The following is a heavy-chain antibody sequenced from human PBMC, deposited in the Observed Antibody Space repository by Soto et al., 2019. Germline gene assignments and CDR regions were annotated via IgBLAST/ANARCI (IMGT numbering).Heavy chain of an antibody. V-gene: IGHV3-11*06. CDR3: ARDGADILTGYYYYYGMDV. Sequence: GGSLRLSCAASGFTFSDYYMSWIRQAPGKGLEWVSYISSSSSYIYYADSVKGRFTISRDNAKNSLYLQMNSLRAEDTAVYYCARDGADILTGYYYYYGMDVWGQGTTVTVSS. CDR1: GFTFSDYY. J-gene: IGHJ6*02. CDR2: ISSSSSYI. D-gene: IGHD3-9*01.